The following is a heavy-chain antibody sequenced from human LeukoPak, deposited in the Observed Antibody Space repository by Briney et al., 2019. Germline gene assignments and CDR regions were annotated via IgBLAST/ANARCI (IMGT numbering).Heavy chain of an antibody. CDR1: GYTFTSYG. Sequence: ASVKVSCKASGYTFTSYGISWVRQAPGQGLGWMGWISAYNGNTNYARKLQGRVTMTTDTSTSTVYMELRSLRSDDTAVYYCARWGVYYGMDVWGQGTTVTVSS. D-gene: IGHD3-10*01. CDR3: ARWGVYYGMDV. V-gene: IGHV1-18*01. CDR2: ISAYNGNT. J-gene: IGHJ6*02.